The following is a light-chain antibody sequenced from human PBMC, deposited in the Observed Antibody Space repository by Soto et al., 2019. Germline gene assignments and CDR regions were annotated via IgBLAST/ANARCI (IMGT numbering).Light chain of an antibody. V-gene: IGKV1-5*03. CDR1: QSISSW. CDR3: QQYGSSPLT. CDR2: KAS. Sequence: DIQMTQSPSTLSASVGDRVTITCRASQSISSWLAWYQQKPGKAPKLLIYKASSLESGVPSRFSGSGSGTEFTLTISRLEPADFAVYYCQQYGSSPLTFGGGTKVDIK. J-gene: IGKJ4*01.